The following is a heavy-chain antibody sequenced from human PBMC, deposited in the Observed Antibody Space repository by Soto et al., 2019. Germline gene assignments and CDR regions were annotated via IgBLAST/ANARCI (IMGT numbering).Heavy chain of an antibody. J-gene: IGHJ4*02. CDR3: AKDRTFAARNFDY. D-gene: IGHD6-6*01. Sequence: EVQLLESGGGLVQPGGSLRLSCAASGFAFSNYAMHWVRQAPGKGLEWVSSISTSIDATYYADSVKGRFTISRDDSKNTWYGQMNSLSAEDSAVYYCAKDRTFAARNFDYWGKGPQVTVSS. V-gene: IGHV3-23*01. CDR1: GFAFSNYA. CDR2: ISTSIDAT.